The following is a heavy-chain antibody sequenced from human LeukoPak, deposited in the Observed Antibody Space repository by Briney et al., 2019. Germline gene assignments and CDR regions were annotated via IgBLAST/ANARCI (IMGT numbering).Heavy chain of an antibody. CDR1: GYIFTGYY. CDR2: INPHSGDT. D-gene: IGHD3-10*01. J-gene: IGHJ4*02. V-gene: IGHV1-2*02. Sequence: ASVKVSCKPSGYIFTGYYLHWVRQAPGEGLEWMGWINPHSGDTNYAQRFQGRVTMTRDTSISTAYMELSRLRSDDTAMYYCARLIYYYDSGSYYYDYWGQGTLVTVSS. CDR3: ARLIYYYDSGSYYYDY.